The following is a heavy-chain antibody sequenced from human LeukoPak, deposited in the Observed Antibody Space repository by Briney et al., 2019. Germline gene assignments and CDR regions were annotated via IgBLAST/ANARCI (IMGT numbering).Heavy chain of an antibody. CDR3: ARSGPDLGFDY. Sequence: PGRSLRLSCAAPGFTFPSYALHWVRQAPDKGLEWVAVISYDGDETSYADSVKGRFTISRDNSKNTLYLQMNSLRAEDWAMYYCARSGPDLGFDYWGQGTLVIVSS. CDR2: ISYDGDET. J-gene: IGHJ4*02. V-gene: IGHV3-30-3*01. CDR1: GFTFPSYA.